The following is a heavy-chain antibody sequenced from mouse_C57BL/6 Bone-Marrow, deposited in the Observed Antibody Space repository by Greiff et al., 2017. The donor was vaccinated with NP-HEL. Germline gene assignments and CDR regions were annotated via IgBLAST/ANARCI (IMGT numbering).Heavy chain of an antibody. CDR1: GYTFTGYW. CDR2: ILPGSGST. J-gene: IGHJ4*01. Sequence: QVQLQQSGAELMKPGASVKLSCKATGYTFTGYWIEWVKQRPGHGLEWIGEILPGSGSTNYIEKFKGKATFTADTSSNTAYMQLSSLTTEDSAIYYCARKNYSNRVDYYAMDYWGQGTSVTVSS. CDR3: ARKNYSNRVDYYAMDY. D-gene: IGHD2-5*01. V-gene: IGHV1-9*01.